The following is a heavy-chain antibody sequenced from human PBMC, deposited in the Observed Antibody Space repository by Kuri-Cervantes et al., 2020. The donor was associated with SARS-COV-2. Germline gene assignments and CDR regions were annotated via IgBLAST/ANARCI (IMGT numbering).Heavy chain of an antibody. V-gene: IGHV4-59*01. D-gene: IGHD1-26*01. Sequence: GSLRLSCTVSNGSISSYYWSWIRQPPGKGLEWIGYTSHSRGTNYNPSLKSRVTISRDTSKNQFSLKLSPVTAADTAVYYCARALSYTGYSGSYNWFDPWGQETLVPSPQ. CDR2: TSHSRGT. CDR3: ARALSYTGYSGSYNWFDP. CDR1: NGSISSYY. J-gene: IGHJ5*02.